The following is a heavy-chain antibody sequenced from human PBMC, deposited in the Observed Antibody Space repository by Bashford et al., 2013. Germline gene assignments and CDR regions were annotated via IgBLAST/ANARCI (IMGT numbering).Heavy chain of an antibody. CDR1: GGTFSSYA. V-gene: IGHV1-69*13. J-gene: IGHJ3*02. CDR3: ATPRPLVIRDWPFDI. Sequence: SVKVSCKASGGTFSSYAISWVRQAPGQGLEWDGGIIPXFGTANYAQKFQGRVTITADESTSTAYMELSSLRSEDTAVYYCATPRPLVIRDWPFDIWGQGTMVTVSS. D-gene: IGHD3-9*01. CDR2: IIPXFGTA.